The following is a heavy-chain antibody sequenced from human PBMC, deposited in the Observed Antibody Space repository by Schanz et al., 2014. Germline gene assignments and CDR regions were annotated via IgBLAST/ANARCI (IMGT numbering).Heavy chain of an antibody. J-gene: IGHJ3*01. CDR2: IISDGSVT. CDR3: ARDTLWFGDINAAFDA. V-gene: IGHV3-74*01. D-gene: IGHD3-10*01. CDR1: GFTFSNTW. Sequence: EVQLLESGGGLVQPGGSLRLSCAASGFTFSNTWMHWVRQAPGKGLVWVSRIISDGSVTNYADSVKGRFAISRDNANNVMYLQINSLRAGDTAIYYCARDTLWFGDINAAFDAWGHGTMVTVS.